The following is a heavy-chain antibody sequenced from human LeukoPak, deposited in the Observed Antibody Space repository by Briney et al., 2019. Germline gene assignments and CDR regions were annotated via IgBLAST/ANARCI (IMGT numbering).Heavy chain of an antibody. V-gene: IGHV1-69*13. CDR2: IIPIFGTA. J-gene: IGHJ4*02. CDR1: GGTFSSYA. D-gene: IGHD4-23*01. CDR3: ARADTENYGGLSFNS. Sequence: GASVKVSCKASGGTFSSYAISWVRQAPGQGLEWMGGIIPIFGTANYAQKFQGRVTITADESTSTAYMELSSLRSEDTAVYFCARADTENYGGLSFNSWGQGSLVTVSS.